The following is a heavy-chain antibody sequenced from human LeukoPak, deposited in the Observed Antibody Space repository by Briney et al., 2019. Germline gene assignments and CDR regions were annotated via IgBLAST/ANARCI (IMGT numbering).Heavy chain of an antibody. J-gene: IGHJ4*02. Sequence: SETLSLTCTVSGGSISSSSYYWGWIRQPPGKGLEWIGSIYYSGSTYYNPSLKSRVTISVDTSKNQFSLKLSSVTAADTAVYYCARIHPEGLGGAGVDYWGQGTLGTVSS. CDR2: IYYSGST. D-gene: IGHD3-16*01. CDR3: ARIHPEGLGGAGVDY. CDR1: GGSISSSSYY. V-gene: IGHV4-39*01.